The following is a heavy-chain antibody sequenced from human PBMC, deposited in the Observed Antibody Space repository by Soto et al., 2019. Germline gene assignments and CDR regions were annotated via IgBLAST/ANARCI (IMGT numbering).Heavy chain of an antibody. Sequence: QVQLVESGGGVVQPGRSLRLSCAASGFTFSSYGMHWVRQAPGKGLEWVAVISYDGSNKYYADSVKGRFTISRDNSKNPLYLHMNSLRAEDTAVYYCACLKWPLYPWASNDAFDIWGQGTMVTVSS. V-gene: IGHV3-30*03. CDR2: ISYDGSNK. CDR1: GFTFSSYG. CDR3: ACLKWPLYPWASNDAFDI. J-gene: IGHJ3*02. D-gene: IGHD5-12*01.